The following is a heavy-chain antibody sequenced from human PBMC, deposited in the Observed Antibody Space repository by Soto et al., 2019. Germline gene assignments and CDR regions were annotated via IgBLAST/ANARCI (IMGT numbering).Heavy chain of an antibody. J-gene: IGHJ6*02. CDR3: AREGDSESGSYYDYYYGMDV. Sequence: GGSLRLSCAASGFTFSSYSMNWVLQAPGKGLEWVSSISSSSSYIYYADSVKGRFTISRDNAKNSLYLQMNSLRAEDTAVYYCAREGDSESGSYYDYYYGMDVLGQGTTVTVSS. CDR1: GFTFSSYS. CDR2: ISSSSSYI. V-gene: IGHV3-21*01. D-gene: IGHD1-26*01.